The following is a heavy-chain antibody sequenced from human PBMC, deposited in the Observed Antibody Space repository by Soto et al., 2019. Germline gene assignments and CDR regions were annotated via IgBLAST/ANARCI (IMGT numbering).Heavy chain of an antibody. CDR1: GGSISSYY. CDR2: IYYSGST. Sequence: QVQLQESGPGLVKPSETLSLTCTVSGGSISSYYWSWIRQPPGKGLEWIGYIYYSGSTNYNPSLKSRVTISVDTSKNQFSLKLSSVTAADTAVYYCARGQWHYGMDVWGQGTTVTVSS. CDR3: ARGQWHYGMDV. J-gene: IGHJ6*02. D-gene: IGHD6-19*01. V-gene: IGHV4-59*01.